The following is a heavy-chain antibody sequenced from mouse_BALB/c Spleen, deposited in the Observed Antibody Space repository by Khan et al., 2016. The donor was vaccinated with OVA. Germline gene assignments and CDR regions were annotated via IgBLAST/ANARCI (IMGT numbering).Heavy chain of an antibody. D-gene: IGHD1-1*01. J-gene: IGHJ2*01. V-gene: IGHV3-2*02. Sequence: EVQLQESGPGLVKPSQSLSLTCTVTGYSITNDYAWNWIRQHQGNKLEWMRYISHSGNTMYNPSLKSRIYITRETSKNQFSLKLTSVTTEDTARYYCARVYGGDFDYWGQGTTLTGSS. CDR2: ISHSGNT. CDR3: ARVYGGDFDY. CDR1: GYSITNDYA.